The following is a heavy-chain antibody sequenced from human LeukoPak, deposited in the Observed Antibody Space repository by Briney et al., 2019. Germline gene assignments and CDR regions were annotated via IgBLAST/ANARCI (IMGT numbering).Heavy chain of an antibody. Sequence: SVKVSGKASGGTFRSYAISWVRQAPGQGLEWMGRIIPIFGKANYAQKFKGRVTITTDESTSTAYMELSSLRSEDTAVYYCARVNFGDPPGSYFDYWGQGTLVTVSS. CDR1: GGTFRSYA. J-gene: IGHJ4*02. D-gene: IGHD3-10*01. V-gene: IGHV1-69*05. CDR2: IIPIFGKA. CDR3: ARVNFGDPPGSYFDY.